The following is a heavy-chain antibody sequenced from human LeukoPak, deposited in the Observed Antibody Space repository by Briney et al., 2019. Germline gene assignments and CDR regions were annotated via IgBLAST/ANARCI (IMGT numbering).Heavy chain of an antibody. CDR1: GYTFTGYY. V-gene: IGHV1-2*02. D-gene: IGHD5-12*01. Sequence: ASVKVSCKASGYTFTGYYMHWVRQAPGQGLEWMGWINPNSGGTNYAQKFQGRVTMTRDTSISTAYMELSRLRSDDTAVYYCAREVRSGYVLASYYYYYYMDVWGKGTTVTVSS. CDR3: AREVRSGYVLASYYYYYYMDV. J-gene: IGHJ6*03. CDR2: INPNSGGT.